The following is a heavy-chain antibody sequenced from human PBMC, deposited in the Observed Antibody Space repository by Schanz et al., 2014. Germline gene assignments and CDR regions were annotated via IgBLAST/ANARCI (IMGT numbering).Heavy chain of an antibody. V-gene: IGHV3-7*01. CDR2: IKQHGNEK. J-gene: IGHJ6*02. CDR1: GFTFSSYG. Sequence: VQLVESGGGVVQPGRSLRLSCAASGFTFSSYGMHWVRQAPGKGLEWVANIKQHGNEKYYVDSVKGRFTISRDNAKISLYVQMNSLRVEDTAVYYCARDTSYGMDVWGQGTTVTVSS. CDR3: ARDTSYGMDV.